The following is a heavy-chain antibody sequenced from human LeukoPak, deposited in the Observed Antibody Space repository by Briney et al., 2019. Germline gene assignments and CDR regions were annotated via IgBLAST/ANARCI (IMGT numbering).Heavy chain of an antibody. J-gene: IGHJ5*02. V-gene: IGHV4-39*07. CDR1: GGSISSSNYY. CDR2: IYYSGST. D-gene: IGHD3-10*01. CDR3: ARDGSGTGENWFDP. Sequence: SETLSLTCTVSGGSISSSNYYWGWIRQPPGKGLEWIGTIYYSGSTYYNPSLKSRVTISVDTSKNQFSLKLSSVTAADTALYYCARDGSGTGENWFDPWGQGTLVTVSS.